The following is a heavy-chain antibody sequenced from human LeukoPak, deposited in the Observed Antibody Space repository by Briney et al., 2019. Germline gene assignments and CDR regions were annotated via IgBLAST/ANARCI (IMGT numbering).Heavy chain of an antibody. V-gene: IGHV5-51*01. J-gene: IGHJ1*01. CDR2: IYPGDSDT. D-gene: IGHD1-26*01. CDR1: GYSFTKFW. CDR3: ARPMLRGATTGAEYFQH. Sequence: GESLKISCKGSGYSFTKFWIGWVRQMPGKGLEWMGIIYPGDSDTRYSPSFQGQVTLLVDTSISTAYLQWSSLKASDTAMYYCARPMLRGATTGAEYFQHWGQGTLVTVSS.